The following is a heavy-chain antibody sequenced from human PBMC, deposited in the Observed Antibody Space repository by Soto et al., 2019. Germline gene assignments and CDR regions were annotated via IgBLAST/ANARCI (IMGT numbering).Heavy chain of an antibody. CDR1: GYSFTTDW. CDR3: ARGYCSSTSCQNRNYYYYGMDV. D-gene: IGHD2-2*01. J-gene: IGHJ6*02. CDR2: IYPGDSDT. V-gene: IGHV5-51*01. Sequence: RGESLKISCKASGYSFTTDWIGWVRQMPGKGLEWMGIIYPGDSDTRYSPSFQGQVTISADKSISTAYLQWSSLKASDTAMYYCARGYCSSTSCQNRNYYYYGMDVWGQGTTVTVSS.